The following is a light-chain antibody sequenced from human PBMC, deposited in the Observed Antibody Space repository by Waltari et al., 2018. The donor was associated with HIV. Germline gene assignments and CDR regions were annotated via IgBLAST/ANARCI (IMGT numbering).Light chain of an antibody. CDR3: SSYAGSNNLVV. Sequence: QSALTQPPSASGSPGQSVTISCTGTSSDVGGYNYVSWYQQHPGKAPKLMIYEDSKRPSGVPDRFFGSKSGNTASLTVSGLQAEDEADYYCSSYAGSNNLVVFGGGTKLTVL. CDR2: EDS. J-gene: IGLJ2*01. CDR1: SSDVGGYNY. V-gene: IGLV2-8*01.